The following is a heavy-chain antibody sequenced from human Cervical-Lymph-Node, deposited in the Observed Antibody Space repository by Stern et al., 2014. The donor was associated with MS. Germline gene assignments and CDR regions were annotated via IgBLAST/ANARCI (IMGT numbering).Heavy chain of an antibody. D-gene: IGHD4-17*01. CDR1: GFTFSYYG. J-gene: IGHJ6*02. Sequence: QVQLVESGGGVVQPGRSLRLACATSGFTFSYYGMAWVPPAPGKGLEWVALLWYEENKTYYTDSVKGRFTISRDTSKNTLYLQMDNLRAEDTAVYYCARDSRDYLNYYGLDVWGQGTTVTVS. CDR2: LWYEENKT. CDR3: ARDSRDYLNYYGLDV. V-gene: IGHV3-33*01.